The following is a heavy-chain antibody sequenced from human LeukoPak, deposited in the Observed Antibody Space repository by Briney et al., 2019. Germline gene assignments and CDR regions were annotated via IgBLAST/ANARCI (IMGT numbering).Heavy chain of an antibody. CDR2: ISGSGGDT. J-gene: IGHJ4*02. CDR1: GFTFSNYA. V-gene: IGHV3-23*01. CDR3: AKDRSCTNNICHGDFDY. D-gene: IGHD2-8*01. Sequence: PWGSLRLSRAASGFTFSNYAMSWVRQAPGKGLEWVSGISGSGGDTYYADSVKGRFTISRDNSKNTLYLQMNSLRAEDTAVYYCAKDRSCTNNICHGDFDYWGQGTLVTVSS.